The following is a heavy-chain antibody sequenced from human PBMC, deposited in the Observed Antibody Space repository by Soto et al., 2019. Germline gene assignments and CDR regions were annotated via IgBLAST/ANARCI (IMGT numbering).Heavy chain of an antibody. Sequence: GGSLRLSCAASGFTFSSYGMTWVRQAPGKGLEWVSFSSATGAGTYYADSVKGRFTISRDNSKSTLYLQMTSLRADDTAVYYCAKDRREGGNYGFYSDFWGQGALVTVSS. CDR1: GFTFSSYG. CDR3: AKDRREGGNYGFYSDF. V-gene: IGHV3-23*01. J-gene: IGHJ4*02. CDR2: SSATGAGT. D-gene: IGHD1-7*01.